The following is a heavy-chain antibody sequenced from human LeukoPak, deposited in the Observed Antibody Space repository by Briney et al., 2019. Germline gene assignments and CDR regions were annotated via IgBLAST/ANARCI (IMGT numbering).Heavy chain of an antibody. CDR2: IYYSGST. D-gene: IGHD3-22*01. CDR3: ARVPDYYDSSGYLYYFDY. J-gene: IGHJ4*02. CDR1: GGSISSYY. V-gene: IGHV4-59*01. Sequence: SETLSLTCTVSGGSISSYYWSWIRQPPGKGLEWIGYIYYSGSTNYNPSLKSRVTISVDTSKNQFSLKLSSVTAADTAVYYCARVPDYYDSSGYLYYFDYWGQGILVTVSS.